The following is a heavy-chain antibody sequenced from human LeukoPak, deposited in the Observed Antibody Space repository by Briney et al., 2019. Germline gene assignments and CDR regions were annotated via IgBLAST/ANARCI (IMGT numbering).Heavy chain of an antibody. CDR3: ARAPRGWFDP. Sequence: SETLSLTCAVSGGSISSGGYSWSWLRQPPGTGLEWIGYIYHSGSTYYNPSLKSRVTISVDRSKNQFSLKLSSVTAADTAVYYCARAPRGWFDPWGQGTLVTVSS. CDR2: IYHSGST. D-gene: IGHD5-24*01. J-gene: IGHJ5*02. CDR1: GGSISSGGYS. V-gene: IGHV4-30-2*01.